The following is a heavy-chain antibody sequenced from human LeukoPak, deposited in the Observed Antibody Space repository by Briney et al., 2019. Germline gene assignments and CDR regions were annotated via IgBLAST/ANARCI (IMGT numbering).Heavy chain of an antibody. D-gene: IGHD3-16*01. CDR2: IRFDGSIK. Sequence: PGGSLRLSCVASEFTFRSYAMHWVRQAPGKGLEWVAFIRFDGSIKHYADSVKGRFTISRDNSKNTVFLEMNTLRDEDTAVYFCAKDLGSEFDIFDFWDQGTLVTVSS. CDR1: EFTFRSYA. V-gene: IGHV3-30*02. J-gene: IGHJ4*01. CDR3: AKDLGSEFDIFDF.